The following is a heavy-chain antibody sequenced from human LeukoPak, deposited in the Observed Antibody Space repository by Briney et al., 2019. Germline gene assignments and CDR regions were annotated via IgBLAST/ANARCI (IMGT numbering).Heavy chain of an antibody. D-gene: IGHD3-3*01. Sequence: SETLSLTCTVSGGSIISYYWSWIRQPAGKGLEWIGRIYTSGSTNYNPSLKSRVTMSVDTSKNQFSLKLSSVTAADTAVYYCARSLYDFWSGYYPLGYWGQGTLVTVSS. CDR2: IYTSGST. V-gene: IGHV4-4*07. J-gene: IGHJ4*02. CDR3: ARSLYDFWSGYYPLGY. CDR1: GGSIISYY.